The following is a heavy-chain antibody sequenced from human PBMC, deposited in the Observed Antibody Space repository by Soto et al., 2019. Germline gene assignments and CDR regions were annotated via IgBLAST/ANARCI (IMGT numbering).Heavy chain of an antibody. V-gene: IGHV3-23*01. CDR2: ISGSGDTT. CDR3: AKGREEYSSSRLGH. D-gene: IGHD6-6*01. J-gene: IGHJ4*02. Sequence: CSAAGFTFGSYAMSWVRQAPGKGLEWVSVISGSGDTTYYADSVKGRFTISRDNSKNTLYLQMNSLRAEDTALYYCAKGREEYSSSRLGHWGQGTLVTVSS. CDR1: GFTFGSYA.